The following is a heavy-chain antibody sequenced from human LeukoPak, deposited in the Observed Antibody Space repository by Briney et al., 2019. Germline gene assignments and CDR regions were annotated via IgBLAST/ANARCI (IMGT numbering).Heavy chain of an antibody. Sequence: SGTLSLTCAVSGGSISSDNWWSWVRQPPGKGLEWIGYISYSGSTNYNPSLKSRVTISVDTSKNQFSLKLSSVTAADTAVYYCASSNDYGDYALEYWGQGTLVTVSS. D-gene: IGHD4-17*01. CDR1: GGSISSDNW. V-gene: IGHV4-4*02. CDR3: ASSNDYGDYALEY. J-gene: IGHJ4*02. CDR2: ISYSGST.